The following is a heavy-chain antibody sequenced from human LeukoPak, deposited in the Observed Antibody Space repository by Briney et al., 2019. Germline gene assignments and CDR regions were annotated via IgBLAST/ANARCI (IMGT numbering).Heavy chain of an antibody. CDR1: GGSINSGSYY. CDR3: ARGSGYGYFDY. J-gene: IGHJ4*02. CDR2: IYTSGST. D-gene: IGHD3-3*01. V-gene: IGHV4-61*02. Sequence: SQALSLTCTVSGGSINSGSYYWSWIRQPAGKGLEWIGRIYTSGSTNYNPSLKSRVTISVDTSKNQFSLKLSSVTAADTAVYYCARGSGYGYFDYWGQGTLVTVSS.